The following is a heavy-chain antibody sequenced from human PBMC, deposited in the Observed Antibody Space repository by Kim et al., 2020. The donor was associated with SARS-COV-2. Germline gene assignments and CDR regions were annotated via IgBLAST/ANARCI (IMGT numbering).Heavy chain of an antibody. J-gene: IGHJ6*02. V-gene: IGHV3-11*06. Sequence: GGSLRLSCAASGFTFSDYYMSWIRQAPGKGLEWVSYISSSSSYTNYADSVKGRFTISRDNAKNSLYLQMNSLRAEDTAVYYCARATRGWVRGVTYYYYYGMDVWGQGTTVTVSS. CDR2: ISSSSSYT. CDR1: GFTFSDYY. D-gene: IGHD3-10*01. CDR3: ARATRGWVRGVTYYYYYGMDV.